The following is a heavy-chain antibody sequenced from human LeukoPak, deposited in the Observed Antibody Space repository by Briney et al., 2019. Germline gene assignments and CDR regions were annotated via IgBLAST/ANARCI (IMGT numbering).Heavy chain of an antibody. J-gene: IGHJ4*02. CDR3: ARARDSSWDY. Sequence: GGSLRLSCAASGFTFSRYWMSWVRQAPGKGLEWVANIKDEGSEKYYVDSVKGRFTISRDDAKNSLYLQMNSLRAEDTAVYYCARARDSSWDYWGQGTLVTVSS. D-gene: IGHD6-13*01. CDR1: GFTFSRYW. V-gene: IGHV3-7*03. CDR2: IKDEGSEK.